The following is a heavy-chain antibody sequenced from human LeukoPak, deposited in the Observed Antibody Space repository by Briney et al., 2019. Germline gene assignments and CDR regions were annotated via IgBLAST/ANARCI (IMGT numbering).Heavy chain of an antibody. CDR1: GGSISSYY. CDR3: ARQRHYYDSSGLDY. D-gene: IGHD3-22*01. Sequence: SETLSLTCTVSGGSISSYYWSWIRQPPGKGLEWIGYIYYSGSTNYNPSLKSRVTISVDTSKNQFSLKLSSVTAADTAVYYCARQRHYYDSSGLDYWGQGTLVTVSS. J-gene: IGHJ4*02. V-gene: IGHV4-59*08. CDR2: IYYSGST.